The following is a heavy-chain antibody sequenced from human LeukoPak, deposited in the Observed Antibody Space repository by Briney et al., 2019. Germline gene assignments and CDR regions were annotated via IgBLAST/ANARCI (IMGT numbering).Heavy chain of an antibody. Sequence: PSETLSLTCAVYGGSFSGYYWSWIRQPPGEGLEWIGEINHSGSTNYNPSLKSRVTISVDTSKNQFSLKLSSVTAADTAVYYCARGGQILLWFGDPSPFDYWGQGTLVTVSS. CDR1: GGSFSGYY. CDR3: ARGGQILLWFGDPSPFDY. CDR2: INHSGST. V-gene: IGHV4-34*01. D-gene: IGHD3-10*01. J-gene: IGHJ4*02.